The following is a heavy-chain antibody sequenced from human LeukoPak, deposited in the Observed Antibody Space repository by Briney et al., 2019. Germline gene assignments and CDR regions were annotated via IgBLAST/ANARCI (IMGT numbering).Heavy chain of an antibody. D-gene: IGHD3-10*01. CDR2: INAANGDT. CDR1: GYTFTSYA. V-gene: IGHV1-3*01. Sequence: ASVKVSCKASGYTFTSYAMHWVRQAPGQRLEWMGWINAANGDTKYSQKFQGRVTITRDTSASTAYMELSSLRSEDTAVYYCARESTYYYGSGVNWFDPWGQGTLVTVSS. CDR3: ARESTYYYGSGVNWFDP. J-gene: IGHJ5*02.